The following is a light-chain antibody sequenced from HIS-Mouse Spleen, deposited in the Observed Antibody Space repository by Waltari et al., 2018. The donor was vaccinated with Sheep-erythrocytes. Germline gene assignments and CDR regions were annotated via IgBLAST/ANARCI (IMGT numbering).Light chain of an antibody. J-gene: IGLJ1*01. CDR2: EVS. V-gene: IGLV2-8*01. Sequence: QSALTQPPSASGSPGQSVTIPCTGTSSDVGGYNYVSCYQQHPGKAPKLMIYEVSKRPSGVPDRFSGSKSGNTASLTVSGLQAEDEADYYCSSYAGSNNYVFGTGTKVTVL. CDR3: SSYAGSNNYV. CDR1: SSDVGGYNY.